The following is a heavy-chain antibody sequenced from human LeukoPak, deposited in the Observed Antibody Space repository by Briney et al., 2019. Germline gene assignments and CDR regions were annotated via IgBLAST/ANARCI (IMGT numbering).Heavy chain of an antibody. V-gene: IGHV3-23*01. J-gene: IGHJ4*02. CDR2: ISGSGGST. Sequence: GGSLRLSCAASGFTFSSHALSWVRQAPRKGLEGVSAISGSGGSTYYADSVKGRFTISRDNTKNTLYLQMNSLRAEDTAVYYCAKVGYCSGGNCYRTFDFWGQGPLVTVSS. CDR3: AKVGYCSGGNCYRTFDF. CDR1: GFTFSSHA. D-gene: IGHD2-15*01.